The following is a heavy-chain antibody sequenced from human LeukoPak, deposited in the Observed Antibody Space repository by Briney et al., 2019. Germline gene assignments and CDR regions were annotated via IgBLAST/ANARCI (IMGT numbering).Heavy chain of an antibody. CDR2: ISGSGGGGTT. V-gene: IGHV3-23*01. CDR3: AKDYSGSFDY. D-gene: IGHD1-26*01. Sequence: GGSLRLSCVASGFAFSSYAMSWVRQAPGKGLEWVSAISGSGGGGTTFYADSVRGRFTISRDNSKNTLYLQMNRLRAEDAAVYYCAKDYSGSFDYWGQGNLVTVSS. J-gene: IGHJ4*02. CDR1: GFAFSSYA.